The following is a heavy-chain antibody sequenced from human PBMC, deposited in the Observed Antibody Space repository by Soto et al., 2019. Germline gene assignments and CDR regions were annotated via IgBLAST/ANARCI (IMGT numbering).Heavy chain of an antibody. Sequence: SETLSLTCAVSGGSISSYYWSWIRQPPGRGLEWIGYIYYSGSTNYNPSLKSRVTISVDTSKNQFSLKLSSVTAADTAVYYCARAPRYSSGWTGIDFWGQGTLVTVSS. CDR1: GGSISSYY. CDR2: IYYSGST. CDR3: ARAPRYSSGWTGIDF. J-gene: IGHJ4*02. D-gene: IGHD6-19*01. V-gene: IGHV4-59*01.